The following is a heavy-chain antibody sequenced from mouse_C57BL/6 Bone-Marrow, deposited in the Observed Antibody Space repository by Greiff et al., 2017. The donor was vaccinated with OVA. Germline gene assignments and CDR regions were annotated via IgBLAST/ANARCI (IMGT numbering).Heavy chain of an antibody. CDR1: GYSFTDYN. CDR2: INPNYGTT. V-gene: IGHV1-39*01. Sequence: VQLKESGPELVKPGASVKISCKASGYSFTDYNMNWVKQSNGKSLEWIGVINPNYGTTSYNQKFKGKATVTVYQSSSTAYMQLNSLTSEDSAVYYCATNGYYYGSSLYAMDYWGQGTSVTVSS. CDR3: ATNGYYYGSSLYAMDY. D-gene: IGHD1-1*01. J-gene: IGHJ4*01.